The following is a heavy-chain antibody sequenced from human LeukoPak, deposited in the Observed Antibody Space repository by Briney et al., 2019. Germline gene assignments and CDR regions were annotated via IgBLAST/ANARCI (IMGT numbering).Heavy chain of an antibody. D-gene: IGHD2-15*01. J-gene: IGHJ5*02. CDR2: IYYSGST. CDR1: GGSISSSSYY. CDR3: ARPMAECSGGSCYSAPNNWFDP. Sequence: SETLSLTCTVSGGSISSSSYYWGWIRQPPGKGLEWIGSIYYSGSTYYNPSLKSRVTISVDTSKNQFSLKLSSVTAADTAVYYCARPMAECSGGSCYSAPNNWFDPWGQGTLVTVSS. V-gene: IGHV4-39*01.